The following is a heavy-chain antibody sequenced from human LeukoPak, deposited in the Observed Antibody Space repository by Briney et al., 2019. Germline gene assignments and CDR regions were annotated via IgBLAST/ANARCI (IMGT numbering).Heavy chain of an antibody. Sequence: SVKVSCKASGGTFSSYAISWVRQAPGQGLEWMGGIIPIFGTANYAQKFQGRVTITTDESTSTAYMELSSLRSEDTAVYYCARDCSGGCCYDYWGQGTLVTVSS. V-gene: IGHV1-69*05. CDR1: GGTFSSYA. D-gene: IGHD2-15*01. J-gene: IGHJ4*02. CDR2: IIPIFGTA. CDR3: ARDCSGGCCYDY.